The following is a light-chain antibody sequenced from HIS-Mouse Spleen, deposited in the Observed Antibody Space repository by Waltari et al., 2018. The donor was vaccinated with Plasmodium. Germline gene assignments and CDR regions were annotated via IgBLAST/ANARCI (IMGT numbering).Light chain of an antibody. CDR3: QQYNSYSYT. Sequence: DIQMTQSHSTLSASVGDRVTITCRASQSISSRLAWYQQKPGKAPKLLIYKASSLESGVPSRFSGSGSGTEFTLTISSLQPDDFATYYCQQYNSYSYTFGQGTKLEIK. CDR2: KAS. V-gene: IGKV1-5*03. CDR1: QSISSR. J-gene: IGKJ2*01.